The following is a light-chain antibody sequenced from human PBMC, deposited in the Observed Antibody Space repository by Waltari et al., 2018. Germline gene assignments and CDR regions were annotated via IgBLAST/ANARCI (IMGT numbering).Light chain of an antibody. V-gene: IGLV3-25*03. J-gene: IGLJ2*01. Sequence: SYELTHPPSVSVSPGQTARIPRSGDALQKQYAYGYQHKPGQAPVLVIYKDSERPPGIPERFSGSSSGTTVTLTISGVQAEDEADYYCQSADSSGTYVVFGGGTKLTVL. CDR1: ALQKQY. CDR3: QSADSSGTYVV. CDR2: KDS.